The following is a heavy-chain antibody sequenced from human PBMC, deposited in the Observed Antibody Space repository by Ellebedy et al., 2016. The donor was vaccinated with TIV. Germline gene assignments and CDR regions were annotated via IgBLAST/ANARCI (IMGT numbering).Heavy chain of an antibody. CDR2: ISDNGDRT. Sequence: GESLKISXKASGYRFTSYWIGWVRQMPGKGLEWVSGISDNGDRTYFADSVKGRFTISRDNSKNTLYLEMNSLRAEDTAVYYCAKGRGSSVIDYYYFGMDVWGQGTSVTVSS. CDR1: GYRFTSYW. CDR3: AKGRGSSVIDYYYFGMDV. V-gene: IGHV3-23*01. J-gene: IGHJ6*02. D-gene: IGHD2-21*01.